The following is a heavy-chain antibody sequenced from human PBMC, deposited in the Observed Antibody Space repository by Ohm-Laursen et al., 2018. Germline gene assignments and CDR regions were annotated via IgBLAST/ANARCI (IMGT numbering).Heavy chain of an antibody. CDR3: VRDRRGGSIELRA. Sequence: SLRLSCTASGFTFSTYWMNWFRQAPGKGLESVASINQDGSGKYFVDSVRGRFTIYRDNAKNSLYLQMNSLRAEDTAVYYCVRDRRGGSIELRAGGQGALVTVSS. CDR1: GFTFSTYW. V-gene: IGHV3-7*01. J-gene: IGHJ4*02. CDR2: INQDGSGK. D-gene: IGHD6-6*01.